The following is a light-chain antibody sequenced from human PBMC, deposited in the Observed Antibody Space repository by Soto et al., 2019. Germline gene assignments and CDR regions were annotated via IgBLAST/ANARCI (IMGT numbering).Light chain of an antibody. CDR1: QSVSSS. J-gene: IGKJ1*01. CDR2: HAS. CDR3: QQYYNWPPWT. Sequence: EVVMTQSPATLSVSPGERATLSCRASQSVSSSLAWYQQKPGQAPRLLIYHASTGATGIPARFSGSGSGTDFTLTVSSLQSEDFAVYYCQQYYNWPPWTFGLGTKVDIK. V-gene: IGKV3-15*01.